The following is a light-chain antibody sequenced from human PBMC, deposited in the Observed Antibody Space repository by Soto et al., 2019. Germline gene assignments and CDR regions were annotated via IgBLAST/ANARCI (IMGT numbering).Light chain of an antibody. CDR2: AAS. Sequence: DIQMTQSPSSLSASVGDRVNITCRASQSISSYLNWYQQKPGKAPKLLVYAASRLQSGVPSRFSGTGSGTDFTLTISSLQPEDFATYYCQQSYSTPLTFGPGTKVDIK. J-gene: IGKJ3*01. V-gene: IGKV1-39*01. CDR3: QQSYSTPLT. CDR1: QSISSY.